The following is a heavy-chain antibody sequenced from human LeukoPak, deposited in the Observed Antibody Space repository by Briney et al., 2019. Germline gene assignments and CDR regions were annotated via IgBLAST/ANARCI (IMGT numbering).Heavy chain of an antibody. J-gene: IGHJ5*02. CDR2: ISGSGGST. V-gene: IGHV3-23*01. D-gene: IGHD3-22*01. Sequence: PGGSLRLSCAASGFTFSSYAMSWVRQAPGKGLEWVSAISGSGGSTYYADSVKGRFTISRDNSKNTLYLQMNSLRAGDTAVYYCAKSEPMIVVANWFDPWGQGTLVTVSS. CDR1: GFTFSSYA. CDR3: AKSEPMIVVANWFDP.